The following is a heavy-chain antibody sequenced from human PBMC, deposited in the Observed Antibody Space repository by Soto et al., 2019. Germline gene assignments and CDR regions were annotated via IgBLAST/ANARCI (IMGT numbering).Heavy chain of an antibody. J-gene: IGHJ3*02. CDR1: GYTFTSYG. CDR3: GRSDSSGWDAFDT. CDR2: ISAYNGNT. V-gene: IGHV1-18*01. D-gene: IGHD6-19*01. Sequence: ASVKVSCKASGYTFTSYGISWVRQAPGQGLEWMGWISAYNGNTNYAQKLQGRVTMTTDTSTSTAYMELRSLRSDDTAVYYCGRSDSSGWDAFDTWGQGTTVPVSS.